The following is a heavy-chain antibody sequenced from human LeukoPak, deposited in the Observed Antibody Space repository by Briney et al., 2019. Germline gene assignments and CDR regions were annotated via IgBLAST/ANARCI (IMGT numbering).Heavy chain of an antibody. CDR1: GYTFTGYY. Sequence: ASVKVSCKASGYTFTGYYMHWVRQAPGQGLEWMGWINPNSGGTNYAQKFQGRVTMTRDTSISTAYMELSRLRSDDTAVYYCARDPGARERFDYWGQGTLVTVSS. D-gene: IGHD2-8*02. CDR3: ARDPGARERFDY. CDR2: INPNSGGT. J-gene: IGHJ4*02. V-gene: IGHV1-2*02.